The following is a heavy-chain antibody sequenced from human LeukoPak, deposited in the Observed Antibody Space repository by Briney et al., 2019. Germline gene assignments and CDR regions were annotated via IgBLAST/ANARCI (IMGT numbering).Heavy chain of an antibody. CDR2: IYYSGST. Sequence: PSETLSLTCTVSGGSISSSNYSWGWIRQPPGKGLEWIGNIYYSGSTHYNPSLKSRVTISVDTSKNQFSLKLSSVTAADTAVYYCASLILFSVGQIDYWGQGTLVTVSS. V-gene: IGHV4-39*01. CDR1: GGSISSSNYS. J-gene: IGHJ4*02. D-gene: IGHD2-15*01. CDR3: ASLILFSVGQIDY.